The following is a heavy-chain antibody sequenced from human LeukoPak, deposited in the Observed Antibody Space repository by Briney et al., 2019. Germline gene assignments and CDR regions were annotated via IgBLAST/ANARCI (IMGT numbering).Heavy chain of an antibody. V-gene: IGHV1-69*01. CDR1: GGTFSSYA. D-gene: IGHD3-9*01. CDR2: IIPIFGTA. J-gene: IGHJ6*04. CDR3: ARGNLERTYYNILTGTYGMDV. Sequence: SVKVSCKASGGTFSSYAISWVRQAPGQGLEWMGGIIPIFGTANYAQKFQGRVTITADESTSTAYMELSSLRSEDTAVYYCARGNLERTYYNILTGTYGMDVWGKGTTVTVSS.